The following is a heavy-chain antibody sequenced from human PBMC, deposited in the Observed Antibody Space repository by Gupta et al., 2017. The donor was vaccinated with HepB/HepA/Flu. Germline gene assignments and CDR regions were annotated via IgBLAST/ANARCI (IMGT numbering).Heavy chain of an antibody. CDR3: LKDVGSGWTPGDY. D-gene: IGHD6-19*01. V-gene: IGHV3-30*18. J-gene: IGHJ4*02. CDR2: ISFDGNTK. CDR1: GFTVGAFW. Sequence: HVQPVEAGGRGVLAGWSPRLLRGGSGFTVGAFWLQLGRQAPGKGLEWVAVISFDGNTKNYADSVKGRFSISRDISKNTVYMQLNSLRVEDTAVYYCLKDVGSGWTPGDYWGQGTPVTVSS.